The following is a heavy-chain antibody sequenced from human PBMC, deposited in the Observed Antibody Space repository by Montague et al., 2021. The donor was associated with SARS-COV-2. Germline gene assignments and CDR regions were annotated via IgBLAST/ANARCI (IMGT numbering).Heavy chain of an antibody. D-gene: IGHD6-19*01. V-gene: IGHV4-59*13. J-gene: IGHJ4*02. CDR1: GDSISIYY. CDR3: ARGERGAWYNHYLDY. CDR2: VYYSGST. Sequence: SETLSLTCTVSGDSISIYYWSWIRQPPGKGLEWIGYVYYSGSTNYNPSLKSRVTISVDTPKNQFSLKLMPVTAADTAVYYCARGERGAWYNHYLDYWGQGALVTVSS.